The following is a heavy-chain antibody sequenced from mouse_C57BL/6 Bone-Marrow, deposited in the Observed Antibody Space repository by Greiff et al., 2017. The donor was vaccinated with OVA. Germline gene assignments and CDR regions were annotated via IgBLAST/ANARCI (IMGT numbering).Heavy chain of an antibody. V-gene: IGHV14-4*01. J-gene: IGHJ2*01. CDR2: IDPENGDT. Sequence: VQLQQSGAELVRPGASVKLSCTASGLNIKDDYMHWVKQRPEQGLEWIGWIDPENGDTEYASKFQGKATITVDTSSNTAYRQLSSLTSEDTAVYYCDGYYYWGQGTTLTVSA. CDR3: DGYYY. CDR1: GLNIKDDY. D-gene: IGHD2-3*01.